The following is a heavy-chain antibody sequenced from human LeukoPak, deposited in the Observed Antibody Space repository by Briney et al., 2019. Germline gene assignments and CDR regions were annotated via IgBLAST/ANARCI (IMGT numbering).Heavy chain of an antibody. CDR2: ISGSGGTT. Sequence: GSLRLSCAASGFTLSDYAMSWVRQAPGKGLEWVSGISGSGGTTYYAGSVKGRFTISRDNSKNTMYLQMNSLRDDDTALYYCTKGPQVGSGYHPDYWGQGTLVTVSS. D-gene: IGHD3-22*01. J-gene: IGHJ4*02. V-gene: IGHV3-23*01. CDR3: TKGPQVGSGYHPDY. CDR1: GFTLSDYA.